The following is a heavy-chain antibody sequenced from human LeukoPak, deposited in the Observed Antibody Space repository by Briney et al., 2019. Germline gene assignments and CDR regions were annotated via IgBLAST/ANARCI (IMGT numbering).Heavy chain of an antibody. CDR1: GGSISSSNW. V-gene: IGHV4-4*02. J-gene: IGHJ4*02. CDR3: ARDKYLGYCSGGSCYFLKYYFDY. D-gene: IGHD2-15*01. CDR2: IYHSGST. Sequence: SGTLSLTCAVSGGSISSSNWWSRVRQPPGKGLEWIGEIYHSGSTNYNPSLKSRVTISVDTSKNQFSLKLSSVTAADTAVYYCARDKYLGYCSGGSCYFLKYYFDYWGQGTLVTVSS.